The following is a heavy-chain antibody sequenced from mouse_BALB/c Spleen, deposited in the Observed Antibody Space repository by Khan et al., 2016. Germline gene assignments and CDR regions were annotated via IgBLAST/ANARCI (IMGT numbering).Heavy chain of an antibody. CDR3: TRLYSYGCGDY. CDR1: GFDFRRYW. D-gene: IGHD1-1*01. J-gene: IGHJ2*01. CDR2: INPDSSTI. V-gene: IGHV4-1*02. Sequence: EVKLLESGGGLVQPGGSLKLSCAASGFDFRRYWMSWVRQAPGRGLEWIGEINPDSSTINYTPSLKDKFIISRDNATNTLYLQMSKVRSEDTALYYCTRLYSYGCGDYWGQGTTLTVSS.